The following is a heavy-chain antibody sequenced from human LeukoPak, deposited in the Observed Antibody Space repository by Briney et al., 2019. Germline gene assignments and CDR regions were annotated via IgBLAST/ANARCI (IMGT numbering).Heavy chain of an antibody. CDR3: ASPGYSSGWTPFDY. CDR2: ISSSGSTI. D-gene: IGHD6-19*01. J-gene: IGHJ4*02. CDR1: GFTFSDYY. Sequence: GGSLRLSCAASGFTFSDYYMSWIRQAPGKGLEWVSYISSSGSTIYYADSANGRFTISRDNAKNSLYLQMNSLRAEDTAVYYCASPGYSSGWTPFDYWGQGTLVTVSS. V-gene: IGHV3-11*01.